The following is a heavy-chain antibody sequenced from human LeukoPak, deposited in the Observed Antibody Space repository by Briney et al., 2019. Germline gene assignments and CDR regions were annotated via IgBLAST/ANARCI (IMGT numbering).Heavy chain of an antibody. CDR1: GFTFSSYS. D-gene: IGHD3-22*01. J-gene: IGHJ6*02. CDR2: ISSSSSYI. CDR3: AIRGYYDTTYAYDYHAMDV. V-gene: IGHV3-21*06. Sequence: PGGSLRLSCAASGFTFSSYSMNWVRQAPGKGLEWVSSISSSSSYIYYADSVKGRFTISRDNAKNSLHLQINSLRDEDTAVYYCAIRGYYDTTYAYDYHAMDVWGQGTAVPVSS.